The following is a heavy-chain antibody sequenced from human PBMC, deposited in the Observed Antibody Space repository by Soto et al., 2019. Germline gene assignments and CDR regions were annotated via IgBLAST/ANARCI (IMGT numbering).Heavy chain of an antibody. CDR3: ARDVGPKYRSGGSCYFDY. CDR1: GGTFSSYT. J-gene: IGHJ4*02. V-gene: IGHV1-69*08. CDR2: IIPILGIA. D-gene: IGHD2-15*01. Sequence: QVQLVQSGAEVKKPGSSVKVSCKASGGTFSSYTISWVRQAPGQGLEWMGRIIPILGIANYAQKFQGRVTITADKSTSTAYMELSSLRSEDTAVYYCARDVGPKYRSGGSCYFDYWGQGTLVTVSS.